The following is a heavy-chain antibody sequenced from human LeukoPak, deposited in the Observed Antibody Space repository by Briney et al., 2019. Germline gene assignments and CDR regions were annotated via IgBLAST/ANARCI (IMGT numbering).Heavy chain of an antibody. D-gene: IGHD3-9*01. CDR1: GFTVSSNY. CDR3: ARGPYYDILTGYPNYFDY. Sequence: GGSLRLSCAASGFTVSSNYMSWVRQAPGKGLEWVSVIYSGGSTYYADSVKGRFTISRDNSKNTLYLQMNSLRAEDTAVYYCARGPYYDILTGYPNYFDYWGQGTLVTVSS. V-gene: IGHV3-66*01. J-gene: IGHJ4*02. CDR2: IYSGGST.